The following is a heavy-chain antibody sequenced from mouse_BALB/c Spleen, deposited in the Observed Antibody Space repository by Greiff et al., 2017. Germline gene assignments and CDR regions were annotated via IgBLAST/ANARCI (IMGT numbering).Heavy chain of an antibody. J-gene: IGHJ2*01. CDR1: GYTFTSYY. CDR2: INPSNGGT. D-gene: IGHD2-3*01. CDR3: TRWGDGYFPDY. V-gene: IGHV1S81*02. Sequence: VQLQQPGAELVKPGASVKLSCKASGYTFTSYYMYWVKQRPGQGLEWIGGINPSNGGTNFNEKFKSKATLTVDKSSSTAYMQLSSLTSEDSAVYYCTRWGDGYFPDYWGQGTTLTVSS.